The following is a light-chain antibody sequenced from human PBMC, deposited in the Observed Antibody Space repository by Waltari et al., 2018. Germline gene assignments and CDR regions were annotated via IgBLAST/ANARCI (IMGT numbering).Light chain of an antibody. CDR3: AAWDDSPNGRWV. CDR1: ASNIGHNL. J-gene: IGLJ3*02. Sequence: QSVLTQPPSVSGTPGQRVTISCSGSASNIGHNLVNWYQQFPGKAPKLLIYRSDQRPSGAPDRFSGSKSGTSASLAISGLQSEDEADYYCAAWDDSPNGRWVFGGGTKVTVL. V-gene: IGLV1-44*01. CDR2: RSD.